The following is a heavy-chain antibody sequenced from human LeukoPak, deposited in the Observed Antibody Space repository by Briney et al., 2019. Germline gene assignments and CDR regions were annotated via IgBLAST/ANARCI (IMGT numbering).Heavy chain of an antibody. CDR3: AKAFGGNNFDY. CDR1: GFTFDDFA. D-gene: IGHD3-10*01. V-gene: IGHV3-9*01. J-gene: IGHJ4*02. Sequence: GGSLRLSCAASGFTFDDFAMHWVRQVPGKGLEWVSGITWNSGSIGYADSVKGRFTISRDNAKNSLYLEMNSLRVEDAALYYCAKAFGGNNFDYWGQGTLVTVSS. CDR2: ITWNSGSI.